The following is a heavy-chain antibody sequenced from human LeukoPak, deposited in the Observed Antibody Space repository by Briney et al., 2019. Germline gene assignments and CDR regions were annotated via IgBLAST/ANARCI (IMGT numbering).Heavy chain of an antibody. CDR3: ARLAPTRDSSGXYXFDY. CDR2: IYYSGGT. J-gene: IGHJ4*02. Sequence: PSETLSLTCTVSGGSISSYYWSWTRQPPGKGLEWIGYIYYSGGTNYNPSLKSRVTISVDTSKNQFSLKLSSVTAADTAVYYCARLAPTRDSSGXYXFDYWGQGTLVTVSS. CDR1: GGSISSYY. V-gene: IGHV4-59*08. D-gene: IGHD6-19*01.